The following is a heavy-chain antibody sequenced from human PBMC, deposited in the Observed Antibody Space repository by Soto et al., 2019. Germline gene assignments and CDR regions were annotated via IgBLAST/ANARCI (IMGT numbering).Heavy chain of an antibody. V-gene: IGHV1-69*01. CDR2: IIPIFGTA. J-gene: IGHJ4*02. CDR1: GGTFSSYA. D-gene: IGHD1-26*01. Sequence: QAQLVQSGAEVKKPGSSVKVSCKASGGTFSSYAISWVRQAPGQGLKWMGGIIPIFGTANYAQKFQGRVTITAVESTSTAYMELSSLRSEDTAVYYCARESRVGATVKADYWGQGTLVTVSS. CDR3: ARESRVGATVKADY.